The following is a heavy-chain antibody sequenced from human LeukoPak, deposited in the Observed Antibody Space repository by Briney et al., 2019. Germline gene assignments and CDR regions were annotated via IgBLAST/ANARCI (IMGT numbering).Heavy chain of an antibody. D-gene: IGHD2-15*01. V-gene: IGHV1-24*01. CDR2: FDPEDGET. CDR1: GYTLTELS. CDR3: ATLNLSIVVVPYFDY. Sequence: GASVKVCCKVSGYTLTELSMHWVRQAPGKGLEWRGGFDPEDGETIYAQKFQGRVTMTEDTSTDTAYMELSSLRSEDTAVYYCATLNLSIVVVPYFDYWGQGTLVTVSS. J-gene: IGHJ4*02.